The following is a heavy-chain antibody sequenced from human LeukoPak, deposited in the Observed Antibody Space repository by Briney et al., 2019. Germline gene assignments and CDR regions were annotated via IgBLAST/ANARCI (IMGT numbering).Heavy chain of an antibody. CDR1: GFTFSSYA. V-gene: IGHV3-30-3*01. CDR3: AREGAAAGLHN. D-gene: IGHD6-13*01. CDR2: ISYDGSNK. J-gene: IGHJ4*02. Sequence: PGGSLRLSCAASGFTFSSYAMHWVRQAPGKGLEWVAVISYDGSNKYYADSVKGRFTISRDNSKNTLCLQMNSLRAEDTAVYYCAREGAAAGLHNWGQGTLVTVSS.